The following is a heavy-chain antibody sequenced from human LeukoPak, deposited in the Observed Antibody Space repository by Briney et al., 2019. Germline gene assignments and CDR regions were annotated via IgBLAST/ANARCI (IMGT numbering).Heavy chain of an antibody. D-gene: IGHD3-3*01. Sequence: GGSLRLSCAASGFTFSSYSMNWVRQAPGKGLEWVSSISSSSSYIYYADSVKGRFTISRDNAKSSLYLQMNSLRAEDTAVYYCARAQGREGYDFWSGYYTGIDHLLFDYWGQGTLVTVSS. J-gene: IGHJ4*02. CDR3: ARAQGREGYDFWSGYYTGIDHLLFDY. CDR1: GFTFSSYS. CDR2: ISSSSSYI. V-gene: IGHV3-21*01.